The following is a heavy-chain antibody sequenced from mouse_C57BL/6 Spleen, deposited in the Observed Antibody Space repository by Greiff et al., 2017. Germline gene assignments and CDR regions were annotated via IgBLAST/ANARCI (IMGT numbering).Heavy chain of an antibody. J-gene: IGHJ3*01. CDR2: IDPNSGGT. CDR3: ARGDDYYGSSAFAY. Sequence: QVQLKQPGAELVKPGASVKLSCKASGYTFTSYWMHWVKQRPGRGLEWIGRIDPNSGGTKYNEKFKSKATLTVDKPSSTAYMQLSSLTSEDSAVYYCARGDDYYGSSAFAYWGQGTLVTVSA. CDR1: GYTFTSYW. V-gene: IGHV1-72*01. D-gene: IGHD1-1*01.